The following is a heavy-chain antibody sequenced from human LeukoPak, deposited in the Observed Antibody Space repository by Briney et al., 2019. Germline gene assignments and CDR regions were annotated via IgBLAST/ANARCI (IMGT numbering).Heavy chain of an antibody. J-gene: IGHJ6*03. CDR2: IYYSGST. Sequence: SETLSLTCTVSGGSISSGDYYWSWIRQPPGKGLEWIGYIYYSGSTYYNPSLKSRVTISVDTSKNQFSLKLSSVTAADTAVYYCAKGSTSYYYYYYYMDVWGKGTTVTVSS. D-gene: IGHD2-2*01. CDR3: AKGSTSYYYYYYYMDV. V-gene: IGHV4-30-4*08. CDR1: GGSISSGDYY.